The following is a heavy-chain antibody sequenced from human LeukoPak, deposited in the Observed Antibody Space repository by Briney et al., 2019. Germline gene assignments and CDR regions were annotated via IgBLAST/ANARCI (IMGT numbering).Heavy chain of an antibody. J-gene: IGHJ4*02. Sequence: SETLSLTCTVSGGSISSGDYYWSWIRQPPGKGLEWIGYIYYSGSTYYNPSLKSRVTISVDTSKNQFSLKLSSVTAADTAVYYCARDGGFWSGYYDYWGQGTLVTVSS. CDR1: GGSISSGDYY. CDR3: ARDGGFWSGYYDY. D-gene: IGHD3-3*01. V-gene: IGHV4-30-4*08. CDR2: IYYSGST.